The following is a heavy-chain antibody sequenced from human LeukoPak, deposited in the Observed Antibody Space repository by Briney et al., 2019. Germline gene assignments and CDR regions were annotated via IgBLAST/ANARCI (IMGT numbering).Heavy chain of an antibody. J-gene: IGHJ4*02. V-gene: IGHV3-30*07. CDR2: ISYDGSNK. CDR1: GFTLISYA. Sequence: PGGALRVSCAASGFTLISYAMHWVGQAPGKGLEGVAVISYDGSNKYNSDTLRGRFPISRENPKNTLCLQMNSLRAEDTAVYYCARGNSSGHFDYWRQGTLVSVSS. CDR3: ARGNSSGHFDY. D-gene: IGHD6-6*01.